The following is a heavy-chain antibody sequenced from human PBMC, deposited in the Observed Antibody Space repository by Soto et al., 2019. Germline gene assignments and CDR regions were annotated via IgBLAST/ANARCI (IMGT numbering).Heavy chain of an antibody. CDR1: GVTFSSYG. V-gene: IGHV3-74*01. Sequence: PGGCLRLSCAASGVTFSSYGMHGVRQAPGKGLVWVARIWSDGSNTNYADSVKGRFTISRDNAKNTLYLQMNSLRAEDTAVYYCARDQGRWLRLIDYWGQGTLVTVSS. D-gene: IGHD5-12*01. CDR3: ARDQGRWLRLIDY. J-gene: IGHJ4*02. CDR2: IWSDGSNT.